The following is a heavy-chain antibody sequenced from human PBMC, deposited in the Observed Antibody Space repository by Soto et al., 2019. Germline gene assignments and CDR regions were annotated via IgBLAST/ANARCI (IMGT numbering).Heavy chain of an antibody. CDR3: AKDPGRGYSYGFDYFDY. CDR1: GFTFRSYA. CDR2: ISGSGGST. V-gene: IGHV3-23*01. Sequence: GGSLRLSCAASGFTFRSYAMSWVRQAPGKGLEWVSAISGSGGSTYYADSVKGRFTISRDNSKNTLYLQMNSLRAEDTAVYYCAKDPGRGYSYGFDYFDYWGQGTLVTVSS. D-gene: IGHD5-18*01. J-gene: IGHJ4*02.